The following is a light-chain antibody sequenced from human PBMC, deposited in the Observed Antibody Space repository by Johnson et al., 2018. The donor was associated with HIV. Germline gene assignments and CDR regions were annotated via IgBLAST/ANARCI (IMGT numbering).Light chain of an antibody. CDR2: DNN. CDR3: GTWESRLSAV. V-gene: IGLV1-51*01. J-gene: IGLJ1*01. Sequence: QPVLTQPPSVSAAPGQTVTISCSGSSSNVGSSFVSWYRQVPGTAPKLLIYDNNKRPSGIPGRFSGSKSGPSATLGITGLQTGDEADYYCGTWESRLSAVFGTGTKVTVL. CDR1: SSNVGSSF.